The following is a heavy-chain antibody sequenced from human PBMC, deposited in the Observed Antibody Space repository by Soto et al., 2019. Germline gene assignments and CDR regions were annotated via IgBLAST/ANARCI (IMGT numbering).Heavy chain of an antibody. CDR1: GSRFSNYV. J-gene: IGHJ4*02. D-gene: IGHD2-2*02. CDR2: IIPIFNST. V-gene: IGHV1-69*06. CDR3: AREGRGKKAGYNGLVSLGY. Sequence: SVKVSCKVSGSRFSNYVISWVRQAPGHGLEWLGRIIPIFNSTKYAQSFQGRVTITADKSTSTASLELSSLRSDDTAVYYCAREGRGKKAGYNGLVSLGYWGQGTLVTAPQ.